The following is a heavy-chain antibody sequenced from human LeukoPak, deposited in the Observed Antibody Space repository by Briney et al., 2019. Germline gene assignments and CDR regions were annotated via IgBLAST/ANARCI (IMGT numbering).Heavy chain of an antibody. CDR2: TYYKNKWYK. D-gene: IGHD1-26*01. V-gene: IGHV6-1*01. CDR3: ARGGPWDLPVGKFDY. CDR1: GDSVSSNSAA. J-gene: IGHJ4*02. Sequence: SQTLSLTCAISGDSVSSNSAAWNWIRQSPSRGLEWLGNTYYKNKWYKDYAGSVNSRITINPDTSKNQFSLQLNSVTPEDTAVYYCARGGPWDLPVGKFDYWGQGTLVTVAS.